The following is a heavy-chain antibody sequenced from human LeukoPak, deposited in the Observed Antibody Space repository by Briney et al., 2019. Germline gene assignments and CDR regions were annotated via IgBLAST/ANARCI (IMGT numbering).Heavy chain of an antibody. D-gene: IGHD6-19*01. V-gene: IGHV4-59*01. CDR1: GGSISSYY. Sequence: SETLSLTCTVSGGSISSYYWSWIRQPPGKGLEWIGYIYYSGSTNYNPSLKSRVTISVDTSKNQFSLKLSSVTAADTAVYYCARVHRAVRSHFDYWGQGTLVTVSS. CDR2: IYYSGST. J-gene: IGHJ4*02. CDR3: ARVHRAVRSHFDY.